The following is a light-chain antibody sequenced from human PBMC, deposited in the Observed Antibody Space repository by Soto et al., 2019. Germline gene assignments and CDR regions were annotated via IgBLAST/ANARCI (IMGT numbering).Light chain of an antibody. J-gene: IGKJ1*01. V-gene: IGKV4-1*01. CDR1: QSVIYSPHNKDY. CDR2: WAS. Sequence: DIVMTQSPDSLAVSLGERATINCKSSQSVIYSPHNKDYLAWYQQKPGQPPRLLIFWASTRQFGVPDRFSGSGSGTDFTLTISSLQAEDVAVYYCQQYYITPRTFGQGTKVEIK. CDR3: QQYYITPRT.